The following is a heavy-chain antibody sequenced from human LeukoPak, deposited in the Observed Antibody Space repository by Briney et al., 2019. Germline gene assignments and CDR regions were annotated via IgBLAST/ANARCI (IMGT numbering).Heavy chain of an antibody. CDR1: GFTFSTFS. Sequence: GGSLRLSCAASGFTFSTFSMNWVRQAPGKGLEWVSYISISGNTIYYADSVKGRFTISRDNAKNSLYLQMNSLRPEDTAVYYCARASCCSWDLDYWGQGTLVTVSS. D-gene: IGHD6-13*01. J-gene: IGHJ4*02. CDR3: ARASCCSWDLDY. V-gene: IGHV3-48*04. CDR2: ISISGNTI.